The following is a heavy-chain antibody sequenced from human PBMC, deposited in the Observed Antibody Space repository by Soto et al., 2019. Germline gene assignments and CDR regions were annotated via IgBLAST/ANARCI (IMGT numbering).Heavy chain of an antibody. CDR3: AARGLKRYFDY. Sequence: SETLSLTCAVYGGSFSGYYWSWIRQPPGKGLEWSGEINHSGSTNYNPSLKSRVTISVDTSKNQFSLKLSSVTAADTAVYYCAARGLKRYFDYWGQGTLVTVSS. V-gene: IGHV4-34*01. D-gene: IGHD2-21*01. CDR2: INHSGST. J-gene: IGHJ4*02. CDR1: GGSFSGYY.